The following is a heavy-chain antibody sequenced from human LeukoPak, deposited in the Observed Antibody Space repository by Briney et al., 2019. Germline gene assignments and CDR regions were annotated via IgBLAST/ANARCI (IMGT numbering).Heavy chain of an antibody. D-gene: IGHD3-22*01. V-gene: IGHV3-21*04. Sequence: GALRLSCAASGFTFSSYSMNWVRQAPGKGLEWVSSISSSSSYIYYADSVKGRFTISRDNAKNSLYLQMNSLRAEDTAIYYCAKSPLDTSMTIYFDYWGQGTLVTVSS. CDR1: GFTFSSYS. J-gene: IGHJ4*02. CDR3: AKSPLDTSMTIYFDY. CDR2: ISSSSSYI.